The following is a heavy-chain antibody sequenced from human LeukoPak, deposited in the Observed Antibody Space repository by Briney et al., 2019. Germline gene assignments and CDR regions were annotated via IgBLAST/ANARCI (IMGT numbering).Heavy chain of an antibody. Sequence: SQTLSLTCTVSGGSISSGGYYWSWIRQHPGKGLEWIGYIYYSGSTYYNPSLKSRVTISVDTSKNQFSPKLSSVTAADTAAYYCARSGGPVYYYDSSGYRSQLNWFDPWGQGTLVTVSS. CDR2: IYYSGST. D-gene: IGHD3-22*01. J-gene: IGHJ5*02. CDR3: ARSGGPVYYYDSSGYRSQLNWFDP. V-gene: IGHV4-31*03. CDR1: GGSISSGGYY.